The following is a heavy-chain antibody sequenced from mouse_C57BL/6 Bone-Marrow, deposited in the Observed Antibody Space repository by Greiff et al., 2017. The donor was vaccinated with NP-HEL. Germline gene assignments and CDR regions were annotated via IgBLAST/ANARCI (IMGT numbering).Heavy chain of an antibody. CDR2: LDPSASYT. Sequence: QVQLQQPGAELVRPGTSVKLSCKASGYTFTSYWMHWVKQRPGQGLEWIGVLDPSASYTNYNQKFKGQATLTVDTSSSTAYMQLSSLTSEDSAVYYCARKGYYGLFAYWGQGTLVTVSA. J-gene: IGHJ3*01. D-gene: IGHD1-2*01. V-gene: IGHV1-59*01. CDR1: GYTFTSYW. CDR3: ARKGYYGLFAY.